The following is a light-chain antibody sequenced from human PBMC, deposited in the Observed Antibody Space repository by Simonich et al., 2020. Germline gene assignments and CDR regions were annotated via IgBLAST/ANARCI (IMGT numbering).Light chain of an antibody. CDR1: SGYSNYK. Sequence: QPVLTQPPSASASLGASVTLTCTLSSGYSNYKVDWYQQRPGKGPRFVMRVGTGGIVGSEGVGIPDRFSVLGSGLNRYLTIKNIQEEDESDYHCGADHGSGSNFVKVFGGGTKLTVL. V-gene: IGLV9-49*01. CDR3: GADHGSGSNFVKV. J-gene: IGLJ3*02. CDR2: VGTGGIVG.